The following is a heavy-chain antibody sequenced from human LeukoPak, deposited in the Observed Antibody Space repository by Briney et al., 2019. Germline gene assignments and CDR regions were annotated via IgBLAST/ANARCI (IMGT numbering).Heavy chain of an antibody. CDR3: AKVGSGEPYYYYYYMDV. V-gene: IGHV3-30*02. CDR2: IRYDGSNK. Sequence: GGSLRLSCAASGFTFSSYGMHWVRQAPGKGLEWVAFIRYDGSNKYYADSVKGRFTISRDNSKNTLYLQVNSLRAEDTAVYYCAKVGSGEPYYYYYYMDVWGKGTTVTVSS. D-gene: IGHD3-10*01. J-gene: IGHJ6*03. CDR1: GFTFSSYG.